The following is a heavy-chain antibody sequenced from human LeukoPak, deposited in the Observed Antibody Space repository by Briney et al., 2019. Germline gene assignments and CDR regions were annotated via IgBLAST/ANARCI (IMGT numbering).Heavy chain of an antibody. J-gene: IGHJ4*02. CDR3: ARDREFRGSYYFDY. D-gene: IGHD1-26*01. V-gene: IGHV3-64*01. CDR1: GFTFSSYA. Sequence: GGPLTLSCAASGFTFSSYAMHWARQAPGKGLEYVSPISSNGGSTYYANSVKGRFTISRDNSKTTLYLQMGSLRAEDMAVYYCARDREFRGSYYFDYWGQGTLVTVSS. CDR2: ISSNGGST.